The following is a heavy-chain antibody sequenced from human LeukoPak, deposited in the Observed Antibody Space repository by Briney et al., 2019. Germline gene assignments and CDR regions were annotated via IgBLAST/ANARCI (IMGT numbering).Heavy chain of an antibody. CDR2: INGDESST. CDR1: AFTFNTYW. Sequence: PGGSLRLSCAASAFTFNTYWMHWVRQVPGRGLEWVSRINGDESSTNYADSVKGRFTISRDNAKNSLYLQMNSLRAEDTAVYYCARRPTYYDILTGYYIYWGQGTLVTVSS. J-gene: IGHJ4*02. V-gene: IGHV3-74*01. D-gene: IGHD3-9*01. CDR3: ARRPTYYDILTGYYIY.